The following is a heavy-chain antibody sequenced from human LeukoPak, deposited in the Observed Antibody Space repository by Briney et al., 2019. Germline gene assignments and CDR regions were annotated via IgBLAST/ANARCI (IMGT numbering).Heavy chain of an antibody. CDR3: ARDLEGYHYGSGNYPQ. D-gene: IGHD3-10*01. V-gene: IGHV1-2*02. Sequence: ASVKVSCKASGYTFTGYYIHWLRQAPGQGLEWMGFIDPNSGGTNYAQKFQGRVTMARDTSISTAYMELSSLTSDDTAVYYCARDLEGYHYGSGNYPQWGQGTLITVSS. J-gene: IGHJ4*02. CDR2: IDPNSGGT. CDR1: GYTFTGYY.